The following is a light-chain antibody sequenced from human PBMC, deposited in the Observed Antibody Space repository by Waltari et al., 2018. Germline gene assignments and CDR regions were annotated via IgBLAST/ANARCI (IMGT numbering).Light chain of an antibody. Sequence: QSALTQPASVSGSPGQSITISCTGSSTDIGTYNVVSWYQHHPGKAPTLIIYGVTNRPSGVSNRFSGSKSGNTASLTISGLQTEDEADYYCCSYAGSMVFGGGTKLTVL. CDR3: CSYAGSMV. CDR2: GVT. J-gene: IGLJ2*01. V-gene: IGLV2-23*02. CDR1: STDIGTYNV.